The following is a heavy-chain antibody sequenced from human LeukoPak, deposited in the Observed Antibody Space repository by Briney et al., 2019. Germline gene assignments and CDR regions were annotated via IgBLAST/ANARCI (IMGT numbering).Heavy chain of an antibody. J-gene: IGHJ4*02. Sequence: SETLSLTCVVSGNSISSGYYWGWSRPPPGKGVELLGSIYHTGSAYYNASLKSRVSISLDTSENQFSLNLRSLTAADTAVYYCARIRHSGTPKELGKFAYWGQGTLVTVSS. D-gene: IGHD1-26*01. CDR3: ARIRHSGTPKELGKFAY. CDR2: IYHTGSA. V-gene: IGHV4-38-2*01. CDR1: GNSISSGYY.